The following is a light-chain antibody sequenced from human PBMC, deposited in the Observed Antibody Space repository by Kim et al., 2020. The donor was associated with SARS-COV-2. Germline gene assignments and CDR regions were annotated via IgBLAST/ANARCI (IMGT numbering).Light chain of an antibody. J-gene: IGKJ3*01. CDR3: QQYGSSPFT. CDR2: GAS. Sequence: SPGKVATRSGRTSESVGSSYLAWYQQKPGQAPMLLSYGASTRATGIPDRFSGSGSGTVCTLTISRLEPEDFAVYYCQQYGSSPFTFGPGTKVDIK. CDR1: ESVGSSY. V-gene: IGKV3-20*01.